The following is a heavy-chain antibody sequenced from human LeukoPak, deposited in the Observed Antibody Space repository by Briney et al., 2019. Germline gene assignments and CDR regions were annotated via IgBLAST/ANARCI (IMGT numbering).Heavy chain of an antibody. CDR2: IYYSGST. D-gene: IGHD6-6*01. J-gene: IGHJ3*02. Sequence: PSETLSLTCTVSGGSISSYYWSWIRQPPGKGLEWIGYIYYSGSTNYNPSLKSRVTISVDTSKNQFSLKLSSVTAADTAVYYCARIEYSSSSGAFDIWGQVTMVTVSS. CDR1: GGSISSYY. V-gene: IGHV4-59*01. CDR3: ARIEYSSSSGAFDI.